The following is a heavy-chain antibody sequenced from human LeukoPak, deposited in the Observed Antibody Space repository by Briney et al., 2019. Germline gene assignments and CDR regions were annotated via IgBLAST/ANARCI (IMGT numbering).Heavy chain of an antibody. CDR3: ARGVAIWNYFGC. V-gene: IGHV3-66*01. CDR1: GFTVSDKY. D-gene: IGHD1-1*01. Sequence: GGSLRLSCAASGFTVSDKYMSWIRQAPGKGLDWVAVLYSGGHTYYADSVKDRFIISRDNSKNTLHLQMNSLRVEDTAVYFCARGVAIWNYFGCWGQGALVTVSS. J-gene: IGHJ4*02. CDR2: LYSGGHT.